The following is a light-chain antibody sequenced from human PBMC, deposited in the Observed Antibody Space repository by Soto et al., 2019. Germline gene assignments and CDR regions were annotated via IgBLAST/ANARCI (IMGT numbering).Light chain of an antibody. J-gene: IGKJ4*01. CDR1: QSISSY. CDR2: AAS. CDR3: QQGYSTVLT. V-gene: IGKV1-39*01. Sequence: DIQMTQSPSSLSASVGDRVTITCRASQSISSYLNWYQQKPGKAPKLLIYAASSLQSGVPSRFSGSGSGTDFTLTISSLQPEDFATYYCQQGYSTVLTFGGGTKVDIK.